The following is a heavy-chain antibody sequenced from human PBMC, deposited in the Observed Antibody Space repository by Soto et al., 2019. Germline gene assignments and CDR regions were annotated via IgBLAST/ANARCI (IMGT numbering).Heavy chain of an antibody. CDR3: AKGGAIVAAGTRVYLYNAMDV. CDR2: INPNSGDT. CDR1: GYTFTGYY. V-gene: IGHV1-2*02. Sequence: ASVKVSFKASGYTFTGYYVHWVRQAPGQGLELMGWINPNSGDTYLAQRFQGRVTMNRDTSIGTAYMELRGLTSDDTAAYYCAKGGAIVAAGTRVYLYNAMDVWGQGTTVTVSS. J-gene: IGHJ6*02. D-gene: IGHD1-26*01.